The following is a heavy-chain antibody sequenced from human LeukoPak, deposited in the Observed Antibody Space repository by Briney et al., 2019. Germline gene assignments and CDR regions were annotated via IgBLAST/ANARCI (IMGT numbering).Heavy chain of an antibody. D-gene: IGHD3-22*01. J-gene: IGHJ4*02. V-gene: IGHV3-23*01. CDR2: ISGSGGST. CDR1: GFTFDDYD. Sequence: PGRSLRLSCAASGFTFDDYDMHWVRQAPGKGLEWVSAISGSGGSTYYADSVKGRFTISRDNSKNTLYLQMNSLRAEDTAVYYCAKALEDYYDNSGYYPNYWGQGTLVTVPS. CDR3: AKALEDYYDNSGYYPNY.